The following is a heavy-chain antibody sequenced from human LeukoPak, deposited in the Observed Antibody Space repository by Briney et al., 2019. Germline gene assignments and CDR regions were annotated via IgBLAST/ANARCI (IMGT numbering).Heavy chain of an antibody. CDR1: GFTFSTYS. Sequence: GGSLRLSCSASGFTFSTYSMNWVRQAPGKGLEWVSSISSSSSYIYYADSVKGRFTISRDNAKNSLYLHMNSLRAEDTAVYYCARASSGYEDGFDYWGQGTLVTVSS. CDR2: ISSSSSYI. D-gene: IGHD5-12*01. J-gene: IGHJ4*02. CDR3: ARASSGYEDGFDY. V-gene: IGHV3-21*01.